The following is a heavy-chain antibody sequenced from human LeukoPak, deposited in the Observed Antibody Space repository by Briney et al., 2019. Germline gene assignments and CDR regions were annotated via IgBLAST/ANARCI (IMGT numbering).Heavy chain of an antibody. CDR3: ASPQNYDSSGYYVDY. J-gene: IGHJ4*02. V-gene: IGHV5-51*01. CDR2: IYPGDSDT. D-gene: IGHD3-22*01. Sequence: GESLKISCKGSGYSFTSYWIDWVRQMPGKGLEWMGIIYPGDSDTRYSPSFQGQVTISADKSISTAYLQWSSLKASDTAMYYCASPQNYDSSGYYVDYWGQGTLVTVSS. CDR1: GYSFTSYW.